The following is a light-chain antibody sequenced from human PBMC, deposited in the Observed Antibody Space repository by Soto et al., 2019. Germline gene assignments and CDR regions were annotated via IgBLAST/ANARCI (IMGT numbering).Light chain of an antibody. V-gene: IGKV1-5*02. Sequence: DIQMTQSPSSLSASVADRVTIICRASQSVSTRLAWYQQKPGKAPKVLIYDASSLAGGVPSRFTGSGSGTEFTLTINSLQPDDFATYYCQQYSVYWTFGQGTKVDI. CDR2: DAS. CDR1: QSVSTR. CDR3: QQYSVYWT. J-gene: IGKJ1*01.